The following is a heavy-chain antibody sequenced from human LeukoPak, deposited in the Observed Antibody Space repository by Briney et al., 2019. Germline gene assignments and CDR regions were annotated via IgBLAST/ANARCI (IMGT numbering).Heavy chain of an antibody. J-gene: IGHJ4*02. D-gene: IGHD6-13*01. V-gene: IGHV3-21*01. CDR2: ISSSSSYI. CDR3: ARGSSSWYYFDY. Sequence: GGSLRLSCAASGFTFSTYSMNWVRQAPGKGLEWVSFISSSSSYIYYADALKGRFTISRDNAKNSLYLQMNSLRAEDTAVYYCARGSSSWYYFDYWGQGTLVTVSS. CDR1: GFTFSTYS.